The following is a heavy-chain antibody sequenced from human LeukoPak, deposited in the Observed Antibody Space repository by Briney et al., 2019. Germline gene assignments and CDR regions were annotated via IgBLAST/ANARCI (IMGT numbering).Heavy chain of an antibody. CDR2: ISSSSTYL. V-gene: IGHV3-21*01. CDR1: GFTLSSYT. Sequence: GSLRLSCAASGFTLSSYTMNWVRQAPGKGLEWVSSISSSSTYLDYADSLKGRFTISRDNAKNSLYLQMNSLRAEDTAVYYCAAGSYIDAFDIWGKGTTVTVSS. D-gene: IGHD6-6*01. J-gene: IGHJ3*02. CDR3: AAGSYIDAFDI.